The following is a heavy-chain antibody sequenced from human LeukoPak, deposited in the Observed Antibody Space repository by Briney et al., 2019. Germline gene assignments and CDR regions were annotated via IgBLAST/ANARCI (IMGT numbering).Heavy chain of an antibody. D-gene: IGHD3-22*01. Sequence: PSETLSLTCTVSGGSINSYYWSWIRQPPGKGLEWIGYIYYSGSTNYNPSLKSRVTISVDTSKNQFSLKLSSVTAADTAVYYCARHGYYDSSGYYYFDYWGQGTLVTVSS. CDR3: ARHGYYDSSGYYYFDY. J-gene: IGHJ4*02. CDR1: GGSINSYY. V-gene: IGHV4-59*08. CDR2: IYYSGST.